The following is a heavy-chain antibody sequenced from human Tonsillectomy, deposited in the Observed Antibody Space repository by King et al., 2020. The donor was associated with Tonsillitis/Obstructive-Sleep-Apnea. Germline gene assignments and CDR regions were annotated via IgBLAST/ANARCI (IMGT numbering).Heavy chain of an antibody. Sequence: EVQLVESGGGLVQPGGSLRLSCEVSGFTFSDYWMSWVRQVPGKGLEWVANIKQDGSEKKYVDSVKGRFTISRDNVKNSLYLQMNSLRADDTAVYFCASEDNYGFGIDLDFWGQGTLVTVSS. V-gene: IGHV3-7*03. CDR2: IKQDGSEK. CDR1: GFTFSDYW. J-gene: IGHJ4*02. D-gene: IGHD5-18*01. CDR3: ASEDNYGFGIDLDF.